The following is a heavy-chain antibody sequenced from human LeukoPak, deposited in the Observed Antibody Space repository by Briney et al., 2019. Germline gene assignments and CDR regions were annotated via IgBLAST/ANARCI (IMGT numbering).Heavy chain of an antibody. CDR1: GFTFSSYS. CDR2: ISSSSSYI. Sequence: GGSLRLSCAASGFTFSSYSMNWVRQAPGKGLEWVSSISSSSSYIYYADSVKGRFTISRDNAKNSLYLQMNSLRAEDTALYYCARVGASESGWYYFDYWGQGTLVTVSS. CDR3: ARVGASESGWYYFDY. V-gene: IGHV3-21*04. D-gene: IGHD6-19*01. J-gene: IGHJ4*02.